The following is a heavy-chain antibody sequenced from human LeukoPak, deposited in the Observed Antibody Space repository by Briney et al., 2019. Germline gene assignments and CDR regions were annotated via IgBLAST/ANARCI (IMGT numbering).Heavy chain of an antibody. CDR2: INWDGSST. V-gene: IGHV3-43D*04. Sequence: GGSLRLSCAASGFTFDDYAMHWVRQAPGKGLEWVSLINWDGSSTYYADSVEGRFTISRDNSKNSLYLQMSSLRAEDTALYYCAKTGSSWAHFDYWGQGTLVTVSS. J-gene: IGHJ4*02. CDR3: AKTGSSWAHFDY. D-gene: IGHD6-13*01. CDR1: GFTFDDYA.